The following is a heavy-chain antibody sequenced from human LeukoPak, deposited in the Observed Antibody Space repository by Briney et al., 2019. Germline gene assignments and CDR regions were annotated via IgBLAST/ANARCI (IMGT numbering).Heavy chain of an antibody. CDR3: ARDEYYYDSSGYFDY. J-gene: IGHJ4*02. D-gene: IGHD3-22*01. CDR2: ISAYNGNT. V-gene: IGHV1-18*01. CDR1: GYTFTSYG. Sequence: ASVKVSCKASGYTFTSYGISWVRQAPGQGLEWMGWISAYNGNTNYAQKLQGRVTMTTDTSTSTAYMELRSLRSDDTAVYYCARDEYYYDSSGYFDYWGQGTLVTVSS.